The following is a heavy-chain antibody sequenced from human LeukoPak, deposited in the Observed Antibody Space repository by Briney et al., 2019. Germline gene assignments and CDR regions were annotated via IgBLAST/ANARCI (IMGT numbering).Heavy chain of an antibody. CDR2: ISYDGSNK. CDR1: GFTFSSYA. Sequence: GGSLRLSCAASGFTFSSYAMHWVRQAPGKGLEWVAVISYDGSNKYYADSVKGRFTISRDNSKNTLYLQMNSLRAEDTAVYYCARDYSRLSIVVPAALLDYWGQGTLVTVSS. V-gene: IGHV3-30-3*01. D-gene: IGHD2-2*01. CDR3: ARDYSRLSIVVPAALLDY. J-gene: IGHJ4*02.